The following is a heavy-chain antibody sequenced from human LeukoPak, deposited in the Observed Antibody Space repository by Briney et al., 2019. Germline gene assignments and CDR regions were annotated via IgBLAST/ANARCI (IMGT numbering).Heavy chain of an antibody. CDR2: IYWDDDE. D-gene: IGHD2-15*01. CDR3: ARPVVVVAAPTYYFDY. V-gene: IGHV2-5*02. J-gene: IGHJ4*02. CDR1: GFSLSTSGVG. Sequence: ESGPTLVNPTQTLTLTCTFSGFSLSTSGVGVGWIRQPPGKALEWLALIYWDDDERYSPSLKSRLTITKDTSENQVVLTMTNMDPVDTATYYCARPVVVVAAPTYYFDYWGQGTLVTVSS.